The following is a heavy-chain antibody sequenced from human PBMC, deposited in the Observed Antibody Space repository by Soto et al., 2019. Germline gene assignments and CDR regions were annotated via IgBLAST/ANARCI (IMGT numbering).Heavy chain of an antibody. CDR1: GFIFRNYD. Sequence: PGGSLRLSCAASGFIFRNYDLRWVRQAPGKGLEWVSTISGSGGSPYYADSVKGRFTISRDNSKNTLYLQVNSLRADDTAVYYCAAGLWQWLVPYFDNWGQGALVTVSS. V-gene: IGHV3-23*01. CDR3: AAGLWQWLVPYFDN. J-gene: IGHJ4*02. D-gene: IGHD6-19*01. CDR2: ISGSGGSP.